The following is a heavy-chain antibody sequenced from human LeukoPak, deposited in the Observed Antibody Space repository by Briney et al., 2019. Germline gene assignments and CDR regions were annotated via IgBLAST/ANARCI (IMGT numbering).Heavy chain of an antibody. D-gene: IGHD5-12*01. CDR2: INPNSGGT. V-gene: IGHV1-2*02. CDR1: GYTFMNYG. J-gene: IGHJ4*02. Sequence: GASVKVSCKTSGYTFMNYGISWVRQAPGQGLEWMGWINPNSGGTNYAQKFQGRVTMTRDTSISTAYMELSRLRSDDTAVYYCASTAGVATFILDYWGQGTLVTVSS. CDR3: ASTAGVATFILDY.